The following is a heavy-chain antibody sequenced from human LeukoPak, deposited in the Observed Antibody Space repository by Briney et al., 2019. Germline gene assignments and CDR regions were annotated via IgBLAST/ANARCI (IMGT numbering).Heavy chain of an antibody. D-gene: IGHD3-22*01. CDR3: ATRTTDYYDSSGQLGT. CDR2: ISYDGSNK. Sequence: GGSLRLSCAAPGFTFSSYGMHWVRQAPGKGLEWVAVISYDGSNKYYADSVKGRFTISRDNSKNTLYLQMNSLRAEDTAVYYCATRTTDYYDSSGQLGTWGQGTLVTVSS. CDR1: GFTFSSYG. J-gene: IGHJ5*02. V-gene: IGHV3-30*03.